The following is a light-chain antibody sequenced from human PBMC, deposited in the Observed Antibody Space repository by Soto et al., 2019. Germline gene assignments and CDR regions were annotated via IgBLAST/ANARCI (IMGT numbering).Light chain of an antibody. J-gene: IGKJ4*01. CDR2: GAS. CDR1: QSVSSSY. V-gene: IGKV3-20*01. CDR3: PQYGSSPLT. Sequence: EIVLTQSPGTLSLSPGERATLSCRASQSVSSSYLAWYQQKPGQAPRLLIYGASSRATGIPDRFSGSGSGTDFTLTISSLEPEDFAVYDCPQYGSSPLTCGGGTKVEIK.